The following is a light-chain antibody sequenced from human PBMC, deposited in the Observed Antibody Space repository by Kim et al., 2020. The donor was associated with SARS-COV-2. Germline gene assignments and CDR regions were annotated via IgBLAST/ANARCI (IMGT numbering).Light chain of an antibody. CDR1: QSISSW. V-gene: IGKV1-5*03. CDR3: QQYNNYSPWT. CDR2: KAS. Sequence: DIQMTQSPSTLSASVGDRVTITCRPSQSISSWLAWYQQKPGKAPKLLIYKASSLESGVPSRFSGSGSGTEFTLTISSLQPDDFATYYCQQYNNYSPWTFGQGTKVDIK. J-gene: IGKJ1*01.